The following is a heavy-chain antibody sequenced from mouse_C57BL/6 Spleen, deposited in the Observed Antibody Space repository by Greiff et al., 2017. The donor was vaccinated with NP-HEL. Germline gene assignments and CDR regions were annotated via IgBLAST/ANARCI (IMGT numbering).Heavy chain of an antibody. V-gene: IGHV5-17*01. CDR3: ARSDKSPFAY. J-gene: IGHJ3*01. CDR2: ISSGSSTI. CDR1: GFTFSDYG. Sequence: EVKLMESGGGLVKPGGSLKLSCAASGFTFSDYGMHWVRQAPEKGLEWVAYISSGSSTIYYADTVKGRFTISRDNAKNTLFLQMTSLRSEDTAMYYCARSDKSPFAYWGQGTLVTVSA.